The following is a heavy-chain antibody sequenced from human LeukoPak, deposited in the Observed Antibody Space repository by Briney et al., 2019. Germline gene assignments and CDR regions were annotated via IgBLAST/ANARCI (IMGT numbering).Heavy chain of an antibody. V-gene: IGHV3-7*01. CDR3: ASGAGWESGY. D-gene: IGHD1-26*01. CDR1: GSTSSRNF. CDR2: INQDGSEK. Sequence: PGGSLRLSCAVSGSTSSRNFMSWVRQTPEKGLEWVANINQDGSEKNYVDSVKGRFTISRDNAKNSLFLQMNSLRAEDTAIYYCASGAGWESGYWGQGTLVTASS. J-gene: IGHJ4*02.